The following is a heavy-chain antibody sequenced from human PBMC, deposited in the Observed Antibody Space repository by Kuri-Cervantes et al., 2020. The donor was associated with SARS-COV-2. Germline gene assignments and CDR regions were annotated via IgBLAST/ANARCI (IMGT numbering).Heavy chain of an antibody. CDR3: ARARGPDAFDI. CDR2: IYSGGST. Sequence: ETLSLTCAAFGFTVSSNYMSWVRQAPGKGLEWVSVIYSGGSTYYADSVKGRFTISRDNSKNTLYLQMNSLRAEDTAVYYCARARGPDAFDIWGQGTMVTVSS. V-gene: IGHV3-53*01. J-gene: IGHJ3*02. CDR1: GFTVSSNY.